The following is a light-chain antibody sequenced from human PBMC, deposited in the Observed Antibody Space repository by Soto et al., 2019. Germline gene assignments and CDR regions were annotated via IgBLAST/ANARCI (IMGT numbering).Light chain of an antibody. CDR2: AAS. CDR1: QSISSN. Sequence: DIQMTQSPSSLSASVGDRVTITCRASQSISSNFNWYQQKPGQDPTLLISAASSLQSGVPSRFSGSGSGTDFTLTISSLQPEDFATYYCQQSYSTPYTFGQGTKLEIK. J-gene: IGKJ2*01. CDR3: QQSYSTPYT. V-gene: IGKV1-39*01.